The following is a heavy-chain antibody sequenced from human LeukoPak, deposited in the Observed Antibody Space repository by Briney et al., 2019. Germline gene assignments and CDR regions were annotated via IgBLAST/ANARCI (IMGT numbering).Heavy chain of an antibody. J-gene: IGHJ4*02. CDR3: AKEQFGAVAGTVVDY. D-gene: IGHD6-19*01. Sequence: GGTLRLSCAASGFTFSSYGMSWVRQAPGKGLLWVSAISGSGGSTYYADSVKGRFTISRDNSKNTLYLQMNSLRAEDTAVYYCAKEQFGAVAGTVVDYWGQGILVTVSS. CDR2: ISGSGGST. CDR1: GFTFSSYG. V-gene: IGHV3-23*01.